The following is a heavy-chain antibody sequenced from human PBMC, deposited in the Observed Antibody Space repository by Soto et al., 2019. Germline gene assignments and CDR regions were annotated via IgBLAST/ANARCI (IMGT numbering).Heavy chain of an antibody. CDR2: IYSSGST. J-gene: IGHJ4*02. CDR3: ARYRREAVAGYTLDN. Sequence: SETLSLTCTVSGGAINSYYWTWIRQPAGKGLEWIGRIYSSGSTKYNPSLQSRVTMSLDTSKSQFSLKVKSMTAADTAVYYCARYRREAVAGYTLDNWGQGILVTVSS. D-gene: IGHD6-13*01. CDR1: GGAINSYY. V-gene: IGHV4-4*07.